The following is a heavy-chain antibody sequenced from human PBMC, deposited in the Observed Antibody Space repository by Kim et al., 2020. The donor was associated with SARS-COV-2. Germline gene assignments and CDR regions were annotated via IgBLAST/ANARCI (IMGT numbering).Heavy chain of an antibody. CDR1: EFTFSNCA. D-gene: IGHD6-13*01. V-gene: IGHV3-23*01. J-gene: IGHJ4*02. Sequence: GGSLRHSCAASEFTFSNCAMGWVRQAPGKGLEWVSTITGSGGTTYYADSVRGRFTISRDNSKNTLYLQLNSLRAEDAAVYFCAKDLRGPTAGTWYFDYWGQGTLVTVSS. CDR3: AKDLRGPTAGTWYFDY. CDR2: ITGSGGTT.